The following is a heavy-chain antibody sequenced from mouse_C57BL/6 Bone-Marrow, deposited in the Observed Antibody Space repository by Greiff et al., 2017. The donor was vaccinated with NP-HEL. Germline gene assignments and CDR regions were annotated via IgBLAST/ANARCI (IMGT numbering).Heavy chain of an antibody. D-gene: IGHD1-1*01. Sequence: QVQLQQSGPGLVAPSQSLSITCTVSGFSFTSYGVSWVRQPPGQGLEWLGVIWGDGSTNYHSAPISSLSISKDNSKSQVFLKLNSLQTDDTATYYCAGAIYYYVSSYDYFDYWGQGTTLTVSS. CDR1: GFSFTSYG. V-gene: IGHV2-3*01. CDR2: IWGDGST. CDR3: AGAIYYYVSSYDYFDY. J-gene: IGHJ2*01.